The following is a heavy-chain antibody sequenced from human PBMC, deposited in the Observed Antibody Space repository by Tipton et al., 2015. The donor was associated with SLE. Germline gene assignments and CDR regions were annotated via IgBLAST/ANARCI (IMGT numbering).Heavy chain of an antibody. D-gene: IGHD4-17*01. Sequence: TLSLTCAVYGGSFSGYYWSWIRQPPGKGLEWIGEINHSGSTNYNPSLKSRVTISVDTSKNQFSLKLSSVTAADTAVYYCARSRDYVYFDYWGQGTLVTVSS. J-gene: IGHJ4*02. CDR1: GGSFSGYY. V-gene: IGHV4-34*01. CDR2: INHSGST. CDR3: ARSRDYVYFDY.